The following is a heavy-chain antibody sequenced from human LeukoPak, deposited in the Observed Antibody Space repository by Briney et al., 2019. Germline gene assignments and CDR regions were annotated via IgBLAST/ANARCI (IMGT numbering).Heavy chain of an antibody. CDR3: ARDLRASYYYMDV. V-gene: IGHV3-53*01. J-gene: IGHJ6*03. Sequence: SGGSLRLSCAASGFTVSSNYMSWVRQAPGKGLEWVSVIYSGGTTYYADSVKGRFTISRDNSKNTLYLQMNSLRAEDTAVYHCARDLRASYYYMDVWGKGTTVTVSS. CDR2: IYSGGTT. CDR1: GFTVSSNY.